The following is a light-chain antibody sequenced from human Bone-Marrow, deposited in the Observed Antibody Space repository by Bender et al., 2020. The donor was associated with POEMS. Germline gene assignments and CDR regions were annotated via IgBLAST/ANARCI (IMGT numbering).Light chain of an antibody. CDR1: NSNIGTNA. V-gene: IGLV1-44*01. CDR3: AAWDAGLSGGV. Sequence: QSVLTQPPSASGTPGQRVTISCSGSNSNIGTNAVNWYQQFPGRAPKLLIYSDNQRPSGVPDRFYAFKSGTSASLAINGLQSEDEADYYWAAWDAGLSGGVFGGGTKLTVL. J-gene: IGLJ3*02. CDR2: SDN.